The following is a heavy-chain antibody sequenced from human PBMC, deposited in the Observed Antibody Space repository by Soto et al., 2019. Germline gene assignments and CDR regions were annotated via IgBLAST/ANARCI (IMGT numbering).Heavy chain of an antibody. CDR3: ARLETTVTLYYYGMNV. J-gene: IGHJ6*02. CDR2: VSRSGGST. V-gene: IGHV3-23*01. CDR1: GFTFTNYA. Sequence: PGGSLRLSCAASGFTFTNYAMSWVRQAPGKGLEWVSNVSRSGGSTCYADSVKGRFTISRDNAKNSLYLQMNSLRAEDTAVYYCARLETTVTLYYYGMNVWGQGTTVTVSS. D-gene: IGHD4-17*01.